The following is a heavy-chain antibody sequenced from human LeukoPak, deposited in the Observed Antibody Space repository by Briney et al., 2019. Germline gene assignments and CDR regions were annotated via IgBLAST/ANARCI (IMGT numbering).Heavy chain of an antibody. CDR1: GGSFSGYY. CDR2: INHSGST. J-gene: IGHJ5*02. D-gene: IGHD3-16*02. CDR3: ARGLTAYDYIWGSYRSRSWYDP. Sequence: PETLSLTCAVYGGSFSGYYWSWIRQPPGKGLEWIGEINHSGSTNYNPSLKSRVTISVDTSKNQFSLKLSSVTAADTAVYYCARGLTAYDYIWGSYRSRSWYDPWGQGTLVTVSS. V-gene: IGHV4-34*01.